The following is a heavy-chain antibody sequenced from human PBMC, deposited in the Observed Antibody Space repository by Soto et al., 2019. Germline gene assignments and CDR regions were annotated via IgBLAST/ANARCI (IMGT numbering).Heavy chain of an antibody. J-gene: IGHJ4*02. V-gene: IGHV4-34*01. CDR2: INHVGST. D-gene: IGHD7-27*01. Sequence: WTWIRQPPGKGLEWIGEINHVGSTNYNPSLTSRATISVDTSKNQFSLKLTSVTAADTAVYYCARLFRLGMNSWGQGTLVTVSS. CDR3: ARLFRLGMNS.